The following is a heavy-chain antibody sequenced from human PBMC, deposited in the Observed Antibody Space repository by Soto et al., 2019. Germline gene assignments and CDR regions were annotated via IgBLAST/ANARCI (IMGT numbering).Heavy chain of an antibody. CDR1: GFSFSSFA. Sequence: EVHLLQSGGGLVQPGGSLRLSCAASGFSFSSFALSWVRQSPGKGLEWVAAVSGRGGGTYYANSVKGRFTISRDNSQKTLFLQMNSLRAEDSAIYYWAKDPIYDFWSGFSAVYFDYWGQGTVVTVSP. J-gene: IGHJ4*02. CDR3: AKDPIYDFWSGFSAVYFDY. D-gene: IGHD3-3*01. CDR2: VSGRGGGT. V-gene: IGHV3-23*01.